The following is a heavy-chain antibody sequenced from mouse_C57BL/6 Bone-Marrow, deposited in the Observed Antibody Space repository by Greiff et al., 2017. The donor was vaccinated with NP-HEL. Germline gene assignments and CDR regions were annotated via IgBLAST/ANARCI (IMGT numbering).Heavy chain of an antibody. CDR1: GFTFSSYG. Sequence: DVQLVESGGDLVKPGGSLKLSCAASGFTFSSYGMSWVRQTPDKRLEWVATISSGGSYTYYPDSVKGRFTISRDNAKNTLYLQMSSLKSEDTAMYYCARRFYYDYDSWFAYWGQGTLVTVSA. J-gene: IGHJ3*01. CDR2: ISSGGSYT. D-gene: IGHD2-4*01. CDR3: ARRFYYDYDSWFAY. V-gene: IGHV5-6*01.